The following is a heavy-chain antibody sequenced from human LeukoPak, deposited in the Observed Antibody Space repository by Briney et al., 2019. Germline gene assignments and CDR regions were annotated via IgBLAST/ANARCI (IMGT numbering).Heavy chain of an antibody. CDR3: ARDFTPEWFDIH. J-gene: IGHJ4*02. D-gene: IGHD3-3*01. CDR1: GLAFSSYS. V-gene: IGHV3-30*04. CDR2: ISYDGSDE. Sequence: PGGSLRLSCVASGLAFSSYSMHWVRQAPGKELEWVGVISYDGSDEYYTDSVKGRFTISRDNSKNTVYLQMNSLRADDTAVYYCARDFTPEWFDIHWGQGTLVTVS.